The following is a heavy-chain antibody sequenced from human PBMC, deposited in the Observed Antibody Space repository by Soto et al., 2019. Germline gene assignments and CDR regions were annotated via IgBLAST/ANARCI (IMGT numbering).Heavy chain of an antibody. Sequence: GGSLRLSCAASGFNFSNYGMHWVRQAPGKGLEWVAVISYDGNNKYYADSVKGRFTISRDNSKNTLYLQMNSLRAEDTAVNYCARVEVTGPYYYYGMDVWGQGTTVTVSS. CDR2: ISYDGNNK. J-gene: IGHJ6*02. CDR3: ARVEVTGPYYYYGMDV. D-gene: IGHD1-20*01. V-gene: IGHV3-30*03. CDR1: GFNFSNYG.